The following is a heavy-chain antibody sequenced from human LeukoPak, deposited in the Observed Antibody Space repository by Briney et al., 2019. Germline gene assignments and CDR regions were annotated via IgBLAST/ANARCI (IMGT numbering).Heavy chain of an antibody. V-gene: IGHV1-8*01. CDR2: MNPNSGNT. D-gene: IGHD3-3*01. CDR3: ARSYDFWSGYHHYYYMDV. J-gene: IGHJ6*03. CDR1: GYTFTGYD. Sequence: ASVKVSCKASGYTFTGYDINWVRQATGQGLEWMGWMNPNSGNTGYAQKFQGRVTMTRNTSISTAYMELSSLRSEDTAVYYCARSYDFWSGYHHYYYMDVWGKGTTVTVSS.